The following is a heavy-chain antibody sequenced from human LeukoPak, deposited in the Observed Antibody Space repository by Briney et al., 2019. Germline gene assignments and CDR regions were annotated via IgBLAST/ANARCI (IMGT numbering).Heavy chain of an antibody. CDR2: IYHSGSA. CDR1: GYSISSGYQ. Sequence: SETLSLTCAVSGYSISSGYQWAWIRPSPGKGLEWIGSIYHSGSAHYNPSLKSRVTILVETSKNQFSLKLYSVTAADTAVYYCARDPRWLTPDCTSTSCYENYFDPWGQGTLVTVSS. CDR3: ARDPRWLTPDCTSTSCYENYFDP. V-gene: IGHV4-38-2*02. D-gene: IGHD2-2*01. J-gene: IGHJ5*02.